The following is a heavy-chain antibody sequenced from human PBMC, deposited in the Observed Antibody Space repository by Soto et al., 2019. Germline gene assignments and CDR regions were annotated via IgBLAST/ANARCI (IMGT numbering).Heavy chain of an antibody. V-gene: IGHV1-69*13. CDR1: GGTFSSYA. J-gene: IGHJ4*02. CDR3: ARDRRSYYYDSSGYYSGESGY. CDR2: IIPLFGTV. Sequence: VASVKVSCKAYGGTFSSYAISWVRQAPGQGLEWMGGIIPLFGTVNYAQKFQGRVTITADESTSTAYMELSSLRSEDTAVYYCARDRRSYYYDSSGYYSGESGYWGQGTLVTVSS. D-gene: IGHD3-22*01.